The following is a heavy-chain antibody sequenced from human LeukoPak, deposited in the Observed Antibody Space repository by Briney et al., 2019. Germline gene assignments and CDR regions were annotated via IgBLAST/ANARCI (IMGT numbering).Heavy chain of an antibody. D-gene: IGHD3-22*01. CDR1: GGSISSNY. CDR3: VRFSDSSGYYYERPLDY. CDR2: IYISGST. V-gene: IGHV4-4*07. Sequence: PSETLSLTCTVSGGSISSNYWSWIRQPAGKGLEWIGRIYISGSTNYNPSLKSRVTMSLDTSKSQFSLELNSVTAADTAVYYCVRFSDSSGYYYERPLDYWGQGTLVTVSS. J-gene: IGHJ4*02.